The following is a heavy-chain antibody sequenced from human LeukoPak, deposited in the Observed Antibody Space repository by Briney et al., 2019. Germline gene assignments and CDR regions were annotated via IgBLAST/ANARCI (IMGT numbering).Heavy chain of an antibody. CDR2: IYTSGST. CDR3: ARDVPYYDFWSGEKYYYYMDV. V-gene: IGHV4-61*02. D-gene: IGHD3-3*01. CDR1: GGSISSGSYY. J-gene: IGHJ6*03. Sequence: SETLSLTCTVSGGSISSGSYYWSWIRQPAGKGLEWIGRIYTSGSTNYNPSLKSRVYISVDTSKNQFSLKLSSVTAADTAVYYCARDVPYYDFWSGEKYYYYMDVWGKGTTVTVSS.